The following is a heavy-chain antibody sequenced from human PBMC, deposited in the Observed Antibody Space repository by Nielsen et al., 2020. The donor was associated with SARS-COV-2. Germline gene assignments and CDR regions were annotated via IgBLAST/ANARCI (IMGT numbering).Heavy chain of an antibody. CDR2: ISSSSSYI. D-gene: IGHD5-18*01. Sequence: GESLKISCAVSGFTFSSYSMNWVRQAPGKGLEWVSSISSSSSYIYYADSVKGRFTISGDNAKNSLYLQMNSLRAEDTAVYYCAKRVDTSMVIGPFDIWGQGTMVTVSS. J-gene: IGHJ3*02. V-gene: IGHV3-21*01. CDR3: AKRVDTSMVIGPFDI. CDR1: GFTFSSYS.